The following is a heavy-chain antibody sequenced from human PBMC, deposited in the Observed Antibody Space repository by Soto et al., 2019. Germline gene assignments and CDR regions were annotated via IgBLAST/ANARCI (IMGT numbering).Heavy chain of an antibody. V-gene: IGHV4-59*08. J-gene: IGHJ5*02. Sequence: QVQLQESGPGLVKPSETLSLTCTVSGGSISSYYWSWIRQPPGKGLEWIGYIYYSGSTNYNPSLKSRVTISVATSKNQFSLKLSSVPAADTAVYYCARRHSGYCSSSSCGGWFDPWGQGTLVIVSS. CDR3: ARRHSGYCSSSSCGGWFDP. D-gene: IGHD2-2*01. CDR1: GGSISSYY. CDR2: IYYSGST.